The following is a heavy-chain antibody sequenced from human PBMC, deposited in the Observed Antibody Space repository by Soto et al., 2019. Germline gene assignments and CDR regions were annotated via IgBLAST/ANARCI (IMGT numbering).Heavy chain of an antibody. V-gene: IGHV4-4*07. CDR2: VFSSGIT. J-gene: IGHJ4*02. D-gene: IGHD6-13*01. Sequence: QVQLRESGPGLVKSSETLSLTCTVSHDSMSPHYWSWIRQPAGKGLEWIGRVFSSGITKYNPSLRSRVTMSIETSKNLFSLNLTSVTAADTALYYCARARTNSWYDFDSWGRGVPVTVSS. CDR3: ARARTNSWYDFDS. CDR1: HDSMSPHY.